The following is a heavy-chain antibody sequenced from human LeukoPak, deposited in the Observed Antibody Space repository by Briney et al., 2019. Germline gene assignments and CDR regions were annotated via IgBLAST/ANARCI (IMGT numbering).Heavy chain of an antibody. D-gene: IGHD3-22*01. Sequence: GASVKVSCKASGYTFTSYAMHWVRQAPGQRLEWMGWINAGNGNTKYSQKFQGRVTITRDTSASTAYMELSSLRPEDTAVYYCARDQGDLGYYDSSGYPDYWGQGTLVTVSS. CDR1: GYTFTSYA. J-gene: IGHJ4*02. CDR3: ARDQGDLGYYDSSGYPDY. V-gene: IGHV1-3*01. CDR2: INAGNGNT.